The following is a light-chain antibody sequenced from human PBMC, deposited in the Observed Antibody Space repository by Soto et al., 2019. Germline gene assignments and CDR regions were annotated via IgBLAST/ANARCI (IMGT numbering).Light chain of an antibody. CDR1: QSISSW. J-gene: IGKJ3*01. Sequence: DIQMTQSPYTLSASVGDRVTITCRASQSISSWLAWYQQKPGKAPKLLIYKASSLESGVPSRFSGSGSGTEFTLTISSLQPDDFATYYCHQYNSYSTFGPGTKVDIK. V-gene: IGKV1-5*03. CDR2: KAS. CDR3: HQYNSYST.